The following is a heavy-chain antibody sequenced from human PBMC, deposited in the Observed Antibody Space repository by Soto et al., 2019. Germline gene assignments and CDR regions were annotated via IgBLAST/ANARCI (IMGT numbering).Heavy chain of an antibody. Sequence: EVQLVESGGGLVKPGGSLRLSCSASGFTFSGAWMSWVRQAPGRGLEWVALIKSKGDGETTHYAAPVQGRFSISRDDLKNTVYRQVNSLKTEDTAVYYCAADSPARGGGEVDYWGQGAMFTVSS. J-gene: IGHJ4*02. D-gene: IGHD3-16*01. CDR3: AADSPARGGGEVDY. V-gene: IGHV3-15*01. CDR2: IKSKGDGETT. CDR1: GFTFSGAW.